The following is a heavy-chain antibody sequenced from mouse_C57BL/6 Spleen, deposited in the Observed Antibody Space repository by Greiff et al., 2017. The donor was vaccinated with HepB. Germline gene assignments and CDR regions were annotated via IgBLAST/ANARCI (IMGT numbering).Heavy chain of an antibody. V-gene: IGHV1-7*01. D-gene: IGHD1-1*01. J-gene: IGHJ3*01. CDR2: INPSSGYT. Sequence: VQLQQSGAELAKPGASVKLSCKASGYTFTSYWMHWVKQRPGQGLEWIGYINPSSGYTKYNQKFKDKAKLTADKSSSTAYMQMSSLTYEDSAVYYCARTDGSSYTWFAYWGQGTLVTVSA. CDR3: ARTDGSSYTWFAY. CDR1: GYTFTSYW.